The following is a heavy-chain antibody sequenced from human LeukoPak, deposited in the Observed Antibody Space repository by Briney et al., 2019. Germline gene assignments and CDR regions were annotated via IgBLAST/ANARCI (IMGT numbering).Heavy chain of an antibody. CDR2: INHSGST. D-gene: IGHD3-10*01. CDR1: GGSFSGYY. Sequence: SETLSLTCAVYGGSFSGYYWNWVRQPPEKGLEWIGEINHSGSTNYNPSLKSRVTISVDTSKNQFSLKLSSVTAADTAVYYCASRLNYYYGSGSYPGAFDIWGQGTMVTVSS. V-gene: IGHV4-34*01. J-gene: IGHJ3*02. CDR3: ASRLNYYYGSGSYPGAFDI.